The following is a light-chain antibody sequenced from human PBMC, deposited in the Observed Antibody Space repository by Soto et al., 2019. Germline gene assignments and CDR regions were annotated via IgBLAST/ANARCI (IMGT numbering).Light chain of an antibody. V-gene: IGKV3-11*01. Sequence: EIVLTQSPATLSLSPGERATLSCRASQSVSRYLAWYQQKPGQAPRLLIYDASNRATGIPARFSGSGSGTDFTLTISGLEPEDFAVYSCQQYDGSSITFGQGTRLEI. J-gene: IGKJ5*01. CDR2: DAS. CDR1: QSVSRY. CDR3: QQYDGSSIT.